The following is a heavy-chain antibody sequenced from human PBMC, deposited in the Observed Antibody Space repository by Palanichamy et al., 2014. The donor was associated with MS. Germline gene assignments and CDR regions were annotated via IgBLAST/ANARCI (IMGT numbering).Heavy chain of an antibody. V-gene: IGHV1-69*01. D-gene: IGHD3-22*01. J-gene: IGHJ4*02. CDR3: ASSIDSSGRFDY. Sequence: QWYQRRVTITADESTSTAYMELSSLRSEDTAVYYCASSIDSSGRFDYWGQGTLVTVSS.